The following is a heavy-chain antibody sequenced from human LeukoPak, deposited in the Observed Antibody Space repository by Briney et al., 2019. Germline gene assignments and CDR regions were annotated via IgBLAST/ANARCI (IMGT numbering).Heavy chain of an antibody. D-gene: IGHD2-2*01. J-gene: IGHJ4*02. CDR1: GFTFSTYA. Sequence: GGSLRLSCSAFGFTFSTYAMNWVRQAPGKGLEYVSTISNNGGRTSNADSVKGRFTISRDNSKNTLYLQMSSLRAEDTAVYYCVKPCCSTTICYPNYYFDYWGQGTLVTVSS. CDR2: ISNNGGRT. CDR3: VKPCCSTTICYPNYYFDY. V-gene: IGHV3-64D*06.